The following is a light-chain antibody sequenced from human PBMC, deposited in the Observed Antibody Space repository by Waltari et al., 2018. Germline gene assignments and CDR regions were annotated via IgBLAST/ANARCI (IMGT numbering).Light chain of an antibody. J-gene: IGLJ2*01. Sequence: QSALTQPASVSGSPGQSITISCTGTSSDVGSYHYVSWYQQHPGKAPKLMIYDVSYRPSGVSKRVSGAKSGNTASLTISGLQAEDEADYYCSSYITTNTLELFGGGTSLTVL. V-gene: IGLV2-14*03. CDR3: SSYITTNTLEL. CDR1: SSDVGSYHY. CDR2: DVS.